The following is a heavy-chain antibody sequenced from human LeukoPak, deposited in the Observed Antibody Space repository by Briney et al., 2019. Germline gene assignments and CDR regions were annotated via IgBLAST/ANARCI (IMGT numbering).Heavy chain of an antibody. Sequence: ASVKVSCKASGYSITDYYIHWVRQTRGQGLEWMGWINPNSGGTNYAQKFQGRVTMTRDTSISTAYMELSRLRSDDTAVYYCARDGGSGSYALFGYWGQGTLVTVSS. J-gene: IGHJ4*02. V-gene: IGHV1-2*02. CDR3: ARDGGSGSYALFGY. D-gene: IGHD3-10*01. CDR1: GYSITDYY. CDR2: INPNSGGT.